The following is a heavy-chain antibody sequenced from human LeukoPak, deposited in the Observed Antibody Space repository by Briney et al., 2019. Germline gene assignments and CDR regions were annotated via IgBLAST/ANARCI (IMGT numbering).Heavy chain of an antibody. Sequence: GGSLRLSCAASGFTFSSYGIHWVRQAPGTGLEWVSYISSSGGTIYYADSVKGRFTISRDNAENSLYLQVNSLRAEDTAVYYCARGLGRAFDIWGQGTMVTVSS. CDR1: GFTFSSYG. J-gene: IGHJ3*02. D-gene: IGHD1-26*01. V-gene: IGHV3-48*03. CDR2: ISSSGGTI. CDR3: ARGLGRAFDI.